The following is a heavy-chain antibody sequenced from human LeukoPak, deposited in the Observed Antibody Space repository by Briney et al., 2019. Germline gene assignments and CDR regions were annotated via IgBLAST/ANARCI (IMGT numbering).Heavy chain of an antibody. J-gene: IGHJ4*02. D-gene: IGHD2/OR15-2a*01. Sequence: GGSLRLSCEAAGFTLSHYIMAWVRRPPGKGLEWVSAILGSGATTYYADSVKGRFTISRDNSKNTLYLQMRTLRAEDTALYFCAKIEGLLLQSRYFDSWGQGTLVTVSS. CDR2: ILGSGATT. V-gene: IGHV3-23*01. CDR3: AKIEGLLLQSRYFDS. CDR1: GFTLSHYI.